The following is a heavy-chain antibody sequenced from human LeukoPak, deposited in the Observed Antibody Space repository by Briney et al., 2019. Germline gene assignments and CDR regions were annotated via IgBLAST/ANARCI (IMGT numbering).Heavy chain of an antibody. CDR1: GFTFGDCA. Sequence: PGRSLRLSCTASGFTFGDCAMSWVRQAPGKGLEWVGFIRSKAYGGTTEYAASVKGRFTISRDNAKNSLYLQMNSLRAEDTALYYCAKGSDSSGYTFDYWGQGTLVTVSS. CDR2: IRSKAYGGTT. J-gene: IGHJ4*02. CDR3: AKGSDSSGYTFDY. D-gene: IGHD3-22*01. V-gene: IGHV3-49*04.